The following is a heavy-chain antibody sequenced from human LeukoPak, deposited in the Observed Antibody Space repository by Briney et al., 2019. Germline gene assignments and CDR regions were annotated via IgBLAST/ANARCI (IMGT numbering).Heavy chain of an antibody. Sequence: GGSLRLSCAASGFTFSSYWMHWVRQAPGKGLVWVSRINSDGSSTSYADSVKGRFTISRDNAKNTLYLQMNSLRAEDTAVYYCAKEYVWGSYRHSPVDYWGQGTLVTVSS. J-gene: IGHJ4*02. V-gene: IGHV3-74*01. D-gene: IGHD3-16*02. CDR2: INSDGSST. CDR1: GFTFSSYW. CDR3: AKEYVWGSYRHSPVDY.